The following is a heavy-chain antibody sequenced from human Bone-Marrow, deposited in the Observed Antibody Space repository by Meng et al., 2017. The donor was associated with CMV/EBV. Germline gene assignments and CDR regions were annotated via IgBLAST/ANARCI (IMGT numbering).Heavy chain of an antibody. CDR2: IDGSGTNT. CDR1: GFTFTSSG. CDR3: ASDAGDFNPFDY. Sequence: GGSLRLSCALSGFTFTSSGMGWVRHVPGKGLEWLSTIDGSGTNTHYADSVKGRFTISRDNSMGTVSLQMNSLRADDTAVYYCASDAGDFNPFDYWGQGTLVTFSS. D-gene: IGHD1-26*01. V-gene: IGHV3-23*01. J-gene: IGHJ4*02.